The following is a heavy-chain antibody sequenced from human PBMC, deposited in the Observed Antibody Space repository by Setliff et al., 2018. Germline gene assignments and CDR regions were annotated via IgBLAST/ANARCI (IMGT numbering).Heavy chain of an antibody. CDR1: GGSFSDYY. D-gene: IGHD2-21*02. CDR2: FNRTRKI. V-gene: IGHV4-34*01. Sequence: SETLSLTCEVSGGSFSDYYWSWIRQSPGTGLEWLGDFNRTRKIDYSPSLKSRLTISVDTSKKQFSLHLNSVTAADTAMYYCAGGGRYCGGDCYQDDAFDIWGQGTMVTVSS. CDR3: AGGGRYCGGDCYQDDAFDI. J-gene: IGHJ3*02.